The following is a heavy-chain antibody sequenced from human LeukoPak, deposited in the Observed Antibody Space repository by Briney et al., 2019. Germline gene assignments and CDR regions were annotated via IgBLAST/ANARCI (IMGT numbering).Heavy chain of an antibody. CDR1: GGTFSSYA. J-gene: IGHJ4*02. CDR2: INPNSGDT. V-gene: IGHV1-2*06. Sequence: ASVKVSCKASGGTFSSYAISWVRQAPGQGLEWMGRINPNSGDTNYAQKFQGRVTITRDTSISTAYMELSRLRSDDTAVYYCARDYCGGDCFPDYWGQGTLVTVSS. D-gene: IGHD2-21*02. CDR3: ARDYCGGDCFPDY.